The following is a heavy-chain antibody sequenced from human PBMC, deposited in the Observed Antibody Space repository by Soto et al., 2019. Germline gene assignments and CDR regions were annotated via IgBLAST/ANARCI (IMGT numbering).Heavy chain of an antibody. CDR2: IIPMFDTP. J-gene: IGHJ4*02. Sequence: SVKVSCKASGGTFSSDSFSWVRQAPGQGLEWMGGIIPMFDTPIYAQKFQDRVTITADESTSTAYMQLSSLRSGDTAVYYCARSGGLDRDFNYWGQGSRVTVSS. V-gene: IGHV1-69*13. CDR1: GGTFSSDS. CDR3: ARSGGLDRDFNY. D-gene: IGHD2-15*01.